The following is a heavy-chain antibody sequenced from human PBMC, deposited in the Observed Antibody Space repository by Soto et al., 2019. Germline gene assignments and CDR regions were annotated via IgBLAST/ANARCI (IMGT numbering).Heavy chain of an antibody. V-gene: IGHV4-59*01. Sequence: SETLSLTCTVSGGSISSYYWSWIRQPPGKGLEWIGYIYYSGSTNYNPSLKSRVTISVDTSKNQFSLKLSSVTAADTAVYYCARLTIFGVVKGPYAFDIWGQGTMVTVSS. D-gene: IGHD3-3*01. CDR3: ARLTIFGVVKGPYAFDI. J-gene: IGHJ3*02. CDR1: GGSISSYY. CDR2: IYYSGST.